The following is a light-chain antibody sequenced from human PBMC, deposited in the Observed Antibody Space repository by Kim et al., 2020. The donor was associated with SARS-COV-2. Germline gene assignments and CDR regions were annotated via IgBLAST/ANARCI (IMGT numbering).Light chain of an antibody. CDR3: QHYNNWPLG. V-gene: IGKV3-15*01. J-gene: IGKJ4*01. Sequence: EIVMTQSPATLSVSPGERATLSCRASQSVSSKLAWFQQKPGQAPRLLMYGASTRATGIPARFSGSGSGTDFTLTISSLQSEDFAVYYCQHYNNWPLGFGGGGKVEMK. CDR1: QSVSSK. CDR2: GAS.